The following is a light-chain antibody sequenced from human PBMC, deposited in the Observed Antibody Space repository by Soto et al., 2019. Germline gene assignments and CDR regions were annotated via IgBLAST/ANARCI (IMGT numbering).Light chain of an antibody. CDR2: DVS. CDR1: SSDVGGYNY. CDR3: SPYTSSSTLGHVV. Sequence: QSALTQPASVSGSPGQSITISCTGTSSDVGGYNYVSWYQQHPGKAPKFMIYDVSNRPSGVSNRFSGSKSGNTASLTISGLQAEDEADYYRSPYTSSSTLGHVVFGGGTKLTVL. J-gene: IGLJ2*01. V-gene: IGLV2-14*01.